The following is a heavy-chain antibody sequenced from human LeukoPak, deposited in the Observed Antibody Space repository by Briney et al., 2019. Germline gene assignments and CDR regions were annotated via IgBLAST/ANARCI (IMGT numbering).Heavy chain of an antibody. CDR3: ARSYGGY. CDR2: INHSGST. J-gene: IGHJ4*02. V-gene: IGHV4-34*01. Sequence: PGGSLRLSCAASGFTFSSYSMNWVRQPPGKGLEWIGEINHSGSTNYNPSLKSRVTISVDTSENQFSLKLSSVTAADTAVYYCARSYGGYWGQGTLVTVSS. D-gene: IGHD2-21*01. CDR1: GFTFSSYS.